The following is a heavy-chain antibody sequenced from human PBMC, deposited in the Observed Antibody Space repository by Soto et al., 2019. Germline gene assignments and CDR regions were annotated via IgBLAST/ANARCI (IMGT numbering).Heavy chain of an antibody. J-gene: IGHJ4*02. CDR2: IYYSGST. CDR3: ARDRVLTGTTYFDY. Sequence: ASETLSLTCTVSGGSISSGGYYWSWIRQHPGKGLEWIGYIYYSGSTYYNPSLKSRVTISVDTSKNQFSLKLSSVTAADTAVYYCARDRVLTGTTYFDYWGQGTLVTVSS. V-gene: IGHV4-31*03. CDR1: GGSISSGGYY. D-gene: IGHD1-20*01.